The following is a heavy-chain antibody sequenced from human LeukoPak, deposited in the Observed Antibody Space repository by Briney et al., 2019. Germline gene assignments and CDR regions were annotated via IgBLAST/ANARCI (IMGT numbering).Heavy chain of an antibody. D-gene: IGHD3-3*01. J-gene: IGHJ4*02. CDR1: GGFISSYY. V-gene: IGHV4-59*01. Sequence: SETLSLTCTVSGGFISSYYWSWIRQPPGKGLEWIGYIYYSGSTNYDPSLKSRVTISVDPSKNQFSLKLSSVAAADTAVYYCARGSDYDFWSGYLSFDYRGQGTLVTVSS. CDR2: IYYSGST. CDR3: ARGSDYDFWSGYLSFDY.